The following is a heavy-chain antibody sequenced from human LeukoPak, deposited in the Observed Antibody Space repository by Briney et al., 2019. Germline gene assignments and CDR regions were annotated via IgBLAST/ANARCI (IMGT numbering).Heavy chain of an antibody. V-gene: IGHV4-39*01. Sequence: TSETLSLTCTVSGGSISSSNYYWGWIRQPPGKGLEWIGSIYYSGSTYYNPSLKSRVTISVDTSKNQFSLKLTSVTAADTALYYCAPQRGGLTRFDYWAREPWSPSPQ. CDR2: IYYSGST. CDR3: APQRGGLTRFDY. J-gene: IGHJ4*02. D-gene: IGHD3-16*01. CDR1: GGSISSSNYY.